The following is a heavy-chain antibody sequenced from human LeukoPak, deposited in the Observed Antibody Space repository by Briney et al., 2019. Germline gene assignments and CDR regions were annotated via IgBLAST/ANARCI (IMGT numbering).Heavy chain of an antibody. D-gene: IGHD2-2*03. CDR3: AKDGYVSWAYQLSHFDY. J-gene: IGHJ4*02. CDR1: AFTFSSYT. CDR2: ISNSGGST. Sequence: SGGSLRLSCAASAFTFSSYTMSWVRQAPGKGLEWVSDISNSGGSTYYADSVKGRFTISRDNSKNTLYLQMNSLRAEDTAVYYCAKDGYVSWAYQLSHFDYWGQGTLVTVSS. V-gene: IGHV3-23*01.